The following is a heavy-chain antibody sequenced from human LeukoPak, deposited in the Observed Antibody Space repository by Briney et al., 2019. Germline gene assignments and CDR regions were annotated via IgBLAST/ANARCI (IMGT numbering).Heavy chain of an antibody. Sequence: PSETLSLTCIVSGGSISSYYWSWIRQPPGKGLEWIGYIYYSGSTNYNPSLKSRVTISVDTSKNQFSLKLSSVTAADTAVYYCARVGRDSSGLYYYYYMDVWGKGTTVTVSS. D-gene: IGHD3-22*01. V-gene: IGHV4-59*01. CDR1: GGSISSYY. J-gene: IGHJ6*03. CDR2: IYYSGST. CDR3: ARVGRDSSGLYYYYYMDV.